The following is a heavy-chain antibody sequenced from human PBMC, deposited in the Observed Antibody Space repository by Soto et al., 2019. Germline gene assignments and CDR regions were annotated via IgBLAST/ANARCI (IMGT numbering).Heavy chain of an antibody. V-gene: IGHV1-69*06. CDR1: GDIFDNYA. J-gene: IGHJ5*02. CDR3: ARDYSGYDPALNRFDP. Sequence: QGHLVQSGAEVKKPGSSVKVSCKASGDIFDNYAISWVRQAPGQGLEWLGGISPVIGTTHSAQRFQGRLTITADRSSMTTYMELSGLKSEDTAIYFCARDYSGYDPALNRFDPWGQGTLVTVSS. D-gene: IGHD5-12*01. CDR2: ISPVIGTT.